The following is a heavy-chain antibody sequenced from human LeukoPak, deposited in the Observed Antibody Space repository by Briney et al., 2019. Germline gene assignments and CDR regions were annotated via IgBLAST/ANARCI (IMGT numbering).Heavy chain of an antibody. V-gene: IGHV4-31*03. D-gene: IGHD7-27*01. CDR3: ARLAVGWGIDY. CDR2: IYHSGST. J-gene: IGHJ4*02. CDR1: GGSISSGGYY. Sequence: SETLSLTCTVSGGSISSGGYYWSWIRQYPGKGLEWIGYIYHSGSTYYNPSLKSRVTISVDTSKNQFSLKLNSVTAADTAVYYCARLAVGWGIDYWGQGTLVTVYS.